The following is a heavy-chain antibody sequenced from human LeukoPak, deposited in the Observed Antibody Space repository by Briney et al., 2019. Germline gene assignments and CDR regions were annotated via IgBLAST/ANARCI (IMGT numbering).Heavy chain of an antibody. V-gene: IGHV3-23*01. CDR3: AKWEVVAATSLPDAFDI. Sequence: PGGSLRLSCAASGFTFTNYVMGWVRQAQGKGLEWVSAISGSGGSTYYADSVKGRFTISRDNSKNTLYLQLNSLRAEDTAVYYCAKWEVVAATSLPDAFDIWGQGTMVTVSS. CDR2: ISGSGGST. J-gene: IGHJ3*02. D-gene: IGHD2-15*01. CDR1: GFTFTNYV.